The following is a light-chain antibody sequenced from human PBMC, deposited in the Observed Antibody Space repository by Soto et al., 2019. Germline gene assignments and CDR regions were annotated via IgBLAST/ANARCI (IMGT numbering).Light chain of an antibody. CDR2: ATS. V-gene: IGKV3-20*01. Sequence: EIVLTQSPGTLSLSPGETATLSCRASQTVNSDYLAWFQQRPGQAPRLLIFATSRRATDIPDRFSGSGSGTDFSLTISRLEPEDFAVYYCQQYGSSPITFGQGTRLEIK. CDR1: QTVNSDY. J-gene: IGKJ5*01. CDR3: QQYGSSPIT.